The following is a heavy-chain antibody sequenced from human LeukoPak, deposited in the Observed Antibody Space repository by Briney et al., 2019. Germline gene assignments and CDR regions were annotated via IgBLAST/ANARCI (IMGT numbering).Heavy chain of an antibody. V-gene: IGHV3-9*01. CDR1: GFTFDDYA. D-gene: IGHD3-9*01. Sequence: PGGSLRLSCAAAGFTFDDYAMHWVRQAPGKGREWVSCTSWNSGSIGYADSVKGRFTISRDNAKNSLYLQMNSLRAEDTALYYCAKESDYDILTGYWDYWGQGTLVTVSS. CDR3: AKESDYDILTGYWDY. CDR2: TSWNSGSI. J-gene: IGHJ4*02.